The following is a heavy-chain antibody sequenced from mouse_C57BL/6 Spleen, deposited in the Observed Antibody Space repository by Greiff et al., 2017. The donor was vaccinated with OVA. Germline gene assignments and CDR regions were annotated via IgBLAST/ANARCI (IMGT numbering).Heavy chain of an antibody. CDR2: IDPNSGGT. V-gene: IGHV1-72*01. Sequence: QVQLKQPGAVLVKPGASVKLSCKASGYTFTSYWMHWVKQRPGRGLEWIGRIDPNSGGTKYNEKFKSKATLTVDKPSSTAYMQLSSLTSEDSAVYYCARWGPITTVVAGDYWGQGTTLTVSS. CDR3: ARWGPITTVVAGDY. J-gene: IGHJ2*01. D-gene: IGHD1-1*01. CDR1: GYTFTSYW.